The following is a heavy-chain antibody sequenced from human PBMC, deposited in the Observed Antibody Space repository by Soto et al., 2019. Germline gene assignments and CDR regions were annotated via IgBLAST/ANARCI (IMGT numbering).Heavy chain of an antibody. J-gene: IGHJ1*01. CDR3: ARLGAYYQAMDS. CDR1: DGSLSPNY. D-gene: IGHD3-22*01. CDR2: IYYAGTT. Sequence: PSETLSLTCTVSDGSLSPNYWSWIRQPPGKGLEWIGYIYYAGTTTYNPSLQSRVSISLDTSKNEVSLKLTSVTAADTAVYFCARLGAYYQAMDSWGQGTLLTVSS. V-gene: IGHV4-59*08.